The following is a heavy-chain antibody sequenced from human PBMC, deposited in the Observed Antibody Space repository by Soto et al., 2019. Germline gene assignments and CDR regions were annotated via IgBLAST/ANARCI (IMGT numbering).Heavy chain of an antibody. CDR1: GGSISSGGYY. CDR2: IYYSGST. V-gene: IGHV4-31*03. J-gene: IGHJ3*02. D-gene: IGHD4-17*01. CDR3: ARDIKRGGATVTGSVAFDI. Sequence: QVQLQESGPGLVKPSQTLSLTCTVSGGSISSGGYYWSWIRQHPGKGLEWIGYIYYSGSTYYNPSLKSRVTISVDTSKNQFSLKLSSVTAADTAVYYCARDIKRGGATVTGSVAFDIWGHGTMVTVSS.